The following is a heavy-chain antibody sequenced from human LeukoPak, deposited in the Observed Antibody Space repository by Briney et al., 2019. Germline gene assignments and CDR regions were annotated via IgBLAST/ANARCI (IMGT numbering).Heavy chain of an antibody. D-gene: IGHD1-1*01. CDR1: GYTFTSYA. J-gene: IGHJ5*02. Sequence: ASVKVSCKASGYTFTSYAISWVRQAPGPGLEWMGLINLSGGTTYYAQKFQGRVTMTNDMSTSTVYMELSSLRSEDTAVYYCARDFGYNWKANWFDPWGQGTLVTVS. CDR3: ARDFGYNWKANWFDP. V-gene: IGHV1-46*01. CDR2: INLSGGTT.